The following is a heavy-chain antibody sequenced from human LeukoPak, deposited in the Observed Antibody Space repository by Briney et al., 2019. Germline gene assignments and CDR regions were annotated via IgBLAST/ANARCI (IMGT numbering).Heavy chain of an antibody. Sequence: PGGSLRLSCAASGFTFSTYAMHWVRQTPGKGLEYVSLINSDGGRTFYANSVKGRFTISRDNSKNTLYLQMGSLRAEDTAVYYCARDALIAAAGTDYWGQGTLVTVSS. CDR3: ARDALIAAAGTDY. V-gene: IGHV3-64*01. CDR1: GFTFSTYA. J-gene: IGHJ4*02. CDR2: INSDGGRT. D-gene: IGHD6-13*01.